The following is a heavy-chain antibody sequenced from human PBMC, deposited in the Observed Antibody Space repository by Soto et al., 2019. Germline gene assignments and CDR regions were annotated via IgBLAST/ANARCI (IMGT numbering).Heavy chain of an antibody. CDR1: GFTFSSFA. Sequence: ERQLLESGGGLVQPGGSRRLSCVASGFTFSSFAMGWVRQSPGTGLEWVAGVDGSGYDTSFAASVNGRFTISRDNSENTIFLHMTNLRAEDTARYYCAKEIMAAAYATTSAFDLWGPGTVVSVS. J-gene: IGHJ4*02. D-gene: IGHD2-15*01. V-gene: IGHV3-23*01. CDR3: AKEIMAAAYATTSAFDL. CDR2: VDGSGYDT.